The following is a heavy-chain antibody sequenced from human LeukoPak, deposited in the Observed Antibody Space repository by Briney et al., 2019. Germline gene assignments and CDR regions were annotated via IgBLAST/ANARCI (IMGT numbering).Heavy chain of an antibody. D-gene: IGHD4-23*01. CDR2: VYYSGST. CDR3: ARVLTPEPDYGGNSGAFDY. CDR1: GGSISSYY. Sequence: PSETLSLTCTVSGGSISSYYWSWIRQPPGKGLEWIGYVYYSGSTNYNPSLKSRVTISVDTSKNQFSLKLSSVTAADTAVYYCARVLTPEPDYGGNSGAFDYWGQGTLVTVSS. J-gene: IGHJ4*02. V-gene: IGHV4-59*01.